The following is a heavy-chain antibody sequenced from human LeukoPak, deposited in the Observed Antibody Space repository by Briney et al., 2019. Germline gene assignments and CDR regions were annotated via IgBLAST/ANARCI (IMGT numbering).Heavy chain of an antibody. CDR3: ARRSPRGWFDP. J-gene: IGHJ5*02. V-gene: IGHV4-59*08. Sequence: PSETLSLTCTVSGGSISSYYWSWIRQPPGKGLEWIGYIYYSGSTNYNPSLKSRVTISVDTSKNQFSLKLSSVTAADTAVYYCARRSPRGWFDPWGQGTLVTVSS. D-gene: IGHD3-10*01. CDR2: IYYSGST. CDR1: GGSISSYY.